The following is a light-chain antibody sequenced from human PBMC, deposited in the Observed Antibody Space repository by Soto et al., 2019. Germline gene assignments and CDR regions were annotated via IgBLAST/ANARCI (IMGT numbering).Light chain of an antibody. CDR2: EVT. CDR3: SSYTGSRTWV. J-gene: IGLJ3*02. Sequence: QSAMTQPASVSGSPGQSITISCTGTSSVVGTYKYVSWYQQYPGKAPKLIIYEVTNRPSGVSNRFSGSKSGNTVSLTISGLQPEDEADYYCSSYTGSRTWVFGGGTKLTVL. CDR1: SSVVGTYKY. V-gene: IGLV2-14*01.